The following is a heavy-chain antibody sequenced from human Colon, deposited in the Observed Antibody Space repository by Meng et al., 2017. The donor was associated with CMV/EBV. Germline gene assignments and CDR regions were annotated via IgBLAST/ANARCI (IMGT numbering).Heavy chain of an antibody. J-gene: IGHJ4*02. Sequence: SGGTVNTHAVNWKRRAHDQGHEWKGGIIPNLKILNKAQKYQGRITINANRNTSTVYMDLTSLRSDDTDVYYCARARDEMTMRTDLVEWGQGTLVTVSS. CDR3: ARARDEMTMRTDLVE. V-gene: IGHV1-69*10. CDR1: GGTVNTHA. CDR2: IIPNLKIL. D-gene: IGHD5-24*01.